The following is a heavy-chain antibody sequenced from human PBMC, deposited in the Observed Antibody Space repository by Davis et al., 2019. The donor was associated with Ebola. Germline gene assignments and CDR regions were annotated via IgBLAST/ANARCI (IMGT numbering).Heavy chain of an antibody. CDR3: AGGYCSGGSCSYYYGMDV. J-gene: IGHJ6*02. Sequence: ASVKVSCKASGYTFTSYAMHWVRQAPGQRLEWMGWINAGNGNTKYSQKFQGRVTITRDTSASTAYMELSSLRSEDTAVYYCAGGYCSGGSCSYYYGMDVWGQGTTVTVSS. CDR2: INAGNGNT. D-gene: IGHD2-15*01. CDR1: GYTFTSYA. V-gene: IGHV1-3*01.